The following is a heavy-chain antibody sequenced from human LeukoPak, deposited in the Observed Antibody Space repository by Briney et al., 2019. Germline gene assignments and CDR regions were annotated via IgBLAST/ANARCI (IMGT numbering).Heavy chain of an antibody. CDR3: ARVRYCSSTSCPAGYWFDP. V-gene: IGHV1-2*02. Sequence: ASVKVSCKASGYIFTGYYIHWVRQAPGQGLEWMGWINPDSGETKYSQKFQGRVTMTRDTSISTAYMELSRLRSDDTAVYYCARVRYCSSTSCPAGYWFDPWGQGTLVTVSS. CDR2: INPDSGET. CDR1: GYIFTGYY. D-gene: IGHD2-2*01. J-gene: IGHJ5*02.